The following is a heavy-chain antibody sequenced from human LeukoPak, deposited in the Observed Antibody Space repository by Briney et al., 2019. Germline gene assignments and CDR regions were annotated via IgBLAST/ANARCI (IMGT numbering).Heavy chain of an antibody. D-gene: IGHD1-26*01. CDR2: IYYSGST. CDR1: GGSISSSSYY. CDR3: ARGDGGSYWYYFDY. V-gene: IGHV4-39*07. J-gene: IGHJ4*02. Sequence: SETLSLTCTVSGGSISSSSYYWGWIRQPPGKGLEWIGSIYYSGSTYYNPSLKSRVTISVDTSKNQCSLKLSSVTAADTAVYYCARGDGGSYWYYFDYWGQGTLVTVSS.